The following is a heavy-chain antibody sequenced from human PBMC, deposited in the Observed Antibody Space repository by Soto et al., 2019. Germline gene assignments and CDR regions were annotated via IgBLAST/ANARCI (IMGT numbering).Heavy chain of an antibody. CDR2: IYFTGNT. J-gene: IGHJ5*02. V-gene: IGHV4-39*01. CDR1: GGSITSSSHF. D-gene: IGHD6-25*01. CDR3: AGRTFTIAAASYGRSNWFDP. Sequence: SETLSLTCTASGGSITSSSHFWGWVRQPPGKGLEWIGTIYFTGNTYYTPSLKSRLTMSIDTSKNEFSLRLNSVTAADTAVYYCAGRTFTIAAASYGRSNWFDPWGPGTLVTVSS.